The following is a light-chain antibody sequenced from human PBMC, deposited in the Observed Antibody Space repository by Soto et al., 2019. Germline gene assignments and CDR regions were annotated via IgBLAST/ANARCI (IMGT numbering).Light chain of an antibody. J-gene: IGKJ2*01. CDR1: QSVTSY. V-gene: IGKV3-11*01. CDR3: QQRSNWLYT. Sequence: IVLTQSPATLSLSPGERATLSCRACQSVTSYLAWYQQKPGQAPRLPLYDASYKATGIPARFSGSGSGTDFALTISSLEPEDFAVYYCQQRSNWLYTFGQGTKLEIK. CDR2: DAS.